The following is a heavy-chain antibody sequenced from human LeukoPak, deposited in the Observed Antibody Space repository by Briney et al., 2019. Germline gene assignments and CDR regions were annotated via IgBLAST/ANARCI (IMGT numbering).Heavy chain of an antibody. CDR1: GFTFSSYW. CDR2: INSDGSST. CDR3: ARGAPVYSSSSRTFDY. D-gene: IGHD6-6*01. V-gene: IGHV3-74*01. Sequence: PGGSLRLSCAASGFTFSSYWMHWVRQAPGKGLVRVSRINSDGSSTSYADSVKGRFTISRDNAKNTLYLQMNSLRAEDTAVYYCARGAPVYSSSSRTFDYWGQGTLVTASS. J-gene: IGHJ4*02.